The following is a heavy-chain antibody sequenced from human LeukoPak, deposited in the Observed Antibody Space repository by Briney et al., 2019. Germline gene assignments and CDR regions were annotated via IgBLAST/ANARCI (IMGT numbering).Heavy chain of an antibody. J-gene: IGHJ4*02. CDR2: INAGNGNT. V-gene: IGHV1-3*01. Sequence: ASVKVSCKASGYTFTSYAMHWVRQAPGQRLKWMGWINAGNGNTKYSQKFQGRVTITRDTSASTAYMELSSLRSEDTAVYYCARSDFWSGYQTGIDYWGQGTLVTVSS. CDR1: GYTFTSYA. D-gene: IGHD3-3*01. CDR3: ARSDFWSGYQTGIDY.